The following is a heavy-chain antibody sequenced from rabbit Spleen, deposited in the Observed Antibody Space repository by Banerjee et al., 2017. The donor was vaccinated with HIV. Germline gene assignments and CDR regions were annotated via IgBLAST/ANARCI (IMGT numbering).Heavy chain of an antibody. CDR2: IEGGGSAFT. CDR3: ARDTGSSFSSYGMDL. J-gene: IGHJ6*01. Sequence: QSLEESGGGLVQPEGSLTLTCTASGFSFSSDQYMCWVRQAPGKGLEWIACIEGGGSAFTYFASWAKGRFTISKTSSTTVTLQMTSLTAADTATYFCARDTGSSFSSYGMDLWGPGTLVTVS. V-gene: IGHV1S40*01. D-gene: IGHD8-1*01. CDR1: GFSFSSDQY.